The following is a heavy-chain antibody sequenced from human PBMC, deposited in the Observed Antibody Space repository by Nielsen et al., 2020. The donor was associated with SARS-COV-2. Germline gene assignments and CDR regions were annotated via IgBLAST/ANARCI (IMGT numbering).Heavy chain of an antibody. CDR1: GGSISSYY. Sequence: ESLKISCTVSGGSISSYYWSWIRQPPGKGLEWIGYIYYSGSTNYNPSLKSRVTISVDTSKNQFSLKLSSVTAADTAVYYCARGTQWDCSGGSCYSYWFDPWGQGTLVTVSS. CDR3: ARGTQWDCSGGSCYSYWFDP. D-gene: IGHD2-15*01. J-gene: IGHJ5*02. V-gene: IGHV4-59*01. CDR2: IYYSGST.